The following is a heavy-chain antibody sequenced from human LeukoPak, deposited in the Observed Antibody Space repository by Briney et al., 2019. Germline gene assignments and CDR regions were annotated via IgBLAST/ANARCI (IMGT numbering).Heavy chain of an antibody. Sequence: GGSLEISCKASGYTFTNYWIGWVRQVPGKGLEWIGTIYPGDSDTIYSPAFEGQVTISAKKSIRTACLQGSNLRASDTAIYYCARRPASVGGGFDPWGQGTLVTVSS. J-gene: IGHJ5*02. CDR2: IYPGDSDT. CDR3: ARRPASVGGGFDP. V-gene: IGHV5-51*01. D-gene: IGHD6-13*01. CDR1: GYTFTNYW.